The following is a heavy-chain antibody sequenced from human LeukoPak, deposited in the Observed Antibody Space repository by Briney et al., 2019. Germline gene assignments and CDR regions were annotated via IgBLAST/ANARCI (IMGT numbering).Heavy chain of an antibody. Sequence: GGSLRLSCAASGFTFSSYWMHWVRQAPGKGLVWVSRINDDGSSTTYADSVKGRFTISRDNAKNTLYLQMNSLRAEDTAVYYCAKDGVGGSYFRYYYYMDVWGKGTTVTVSS. V-gene: IGHV3-74*01. CDR1: GFTFSSYW. J-gene: IGHJ6*03. CDR2: INDDGSST. D-gene: IGHD1-26*01. CDR3: AKDGVGGSYFRYYYYMDV.